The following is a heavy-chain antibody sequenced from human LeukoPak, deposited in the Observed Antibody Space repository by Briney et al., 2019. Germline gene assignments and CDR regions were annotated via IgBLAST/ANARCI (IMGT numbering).Heavy chain of an antibody. D-gene: IGHD1-1*01. Sequence: GESLKISCQGFGYRFNSYWIGWVRQMPGKGLEWMGVIYGGDSETKYSPSFQGQVTISADKSISTACLQWSSLKASDTAMYYCARPSTTGTTDAFDIWGQGTMVTVSS. CDR1: GYRFNSYW. CDR2: IYGGDSET. CDR3: ARPSTTGTTDAFDI. V-gene: IGHV5-51*01. J-gene: IGHJ3*02.